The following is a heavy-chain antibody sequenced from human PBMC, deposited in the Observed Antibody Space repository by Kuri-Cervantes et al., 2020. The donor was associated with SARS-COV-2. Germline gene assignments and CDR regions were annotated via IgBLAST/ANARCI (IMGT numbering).Heavy chain of an antibody. CDR2: ISYDGSNK. CDR3: ARPYCSSTSCYPVDV. J-gene: IGHJ6*02. CDR1: GFTFSSYA. Sequence: GESLTISSASSGFTFSSYAMHWVRQAPGKGLEWVAVISYDGSNKYYADSVKGRFTISRDNSKNTLYLQMNSLRAEDTAVYYCARPYCSSTSCYPVDVWGQGTTVTVSS. V-gene: IGHV3-30*01. D-gene: IGHD2-2*01.